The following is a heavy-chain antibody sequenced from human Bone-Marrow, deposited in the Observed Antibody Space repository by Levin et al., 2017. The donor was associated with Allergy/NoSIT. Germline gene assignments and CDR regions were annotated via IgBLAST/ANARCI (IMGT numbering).Heavy chain of an antibody. CDR3: ARTHYDILTGYTYFDY. V-gene: IGHV4-59*01. D-gene: IGHD3-9*01. CDR2: MYNSGST. J-gene: IGHJ4*02. CDR1: GVSISRYY. Sequence: SETLSLTCTVSGVSISRYYWSWIRQPPGKGLEWIGYMYNSGSTNFNPSLKSRVTISVDTSKNQFSLKVSSVTAADTAVYYCARTHYDILTGYTYFDYWGQGTLVTVSS.